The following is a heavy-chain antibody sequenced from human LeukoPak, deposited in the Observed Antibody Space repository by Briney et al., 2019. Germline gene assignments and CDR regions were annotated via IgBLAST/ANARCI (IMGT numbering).Heavy chain of an antibody. J-gene: IGHJ4*02. D-gene: IGHD5-18*01. CDR2: IIPIFGTA. CDR3: ARSDIGYSYGPYYFDY. V-gene: IGHV1-69*01. Sequence: SVKVSCKASGGTFSSDAISWVRPAPGQGLEWMGEIIPIFGTANYAQKLQGRVTITADESTSTDYMELSSLRSEDTAVYYCARSDIGYSYGPYYFDYGGQGTLVTVAS. CDR1: GGTFSSDA.